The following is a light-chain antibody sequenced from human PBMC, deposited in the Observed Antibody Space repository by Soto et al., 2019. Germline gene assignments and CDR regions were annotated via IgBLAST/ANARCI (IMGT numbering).Light chain of an antibody. CDR3: RSDAGGVTGV. CDR2: DVD. J-gene: IGLJ3*02. Sequence: QSALTQPSSVSGSPGQSVSISCTGARSDVGGYRFVSWYQQHPDKAPKLMIYDVDKRPSGVPDRFSGSKSGNTACLTISGLQDEDEDDYFCRSDAGGVTGVFGGGTKLTAL. V-gene: IGLV2-11*01. CDR1: RSDVGGYRF.